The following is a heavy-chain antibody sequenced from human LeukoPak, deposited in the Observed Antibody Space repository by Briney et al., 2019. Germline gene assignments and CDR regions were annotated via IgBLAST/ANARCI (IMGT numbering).Heavy chain of an antibody. CDR2: ISSSSSYI. J-gene: IGHJ6*02. CDR1: GFTFSSYA. CDR3: ARVICSSTSCYDYYYYGMDV. V-gene: IGHV3-21*01. Sequence: PGGSLRLSCAASGFTFSSYAMHWVRQAPGKGLEWVSSISSSSSYIYYADSVKGRFTISRDNAKNSLYLQMNSLRAEDTAVYYCARVICSSTSCYDYYYYGMDVWGQGTTVTVSS. D-gene: IGHD2-2*01.